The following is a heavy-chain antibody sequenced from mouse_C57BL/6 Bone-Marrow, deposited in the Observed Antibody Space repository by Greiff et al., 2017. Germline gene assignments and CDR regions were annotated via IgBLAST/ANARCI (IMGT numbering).Heavy chain of an antibody. CDR3: TTALSLY. Sequence: EVKLQESGAELVRPGASVKLSCTASGFNIKDDYMHWVKQRPEQGLEWIGWIDPENGDTEYASKFQGKATITADTSSNTAYLQLSSLTSEDTAVSYCTTALSLYWGQGTTPTVSS. J-gene: IGHJ2*01. V-gene: IGHV14-4*01. CDR1: GFNIKDDY. CDR2: IDPENGDT.